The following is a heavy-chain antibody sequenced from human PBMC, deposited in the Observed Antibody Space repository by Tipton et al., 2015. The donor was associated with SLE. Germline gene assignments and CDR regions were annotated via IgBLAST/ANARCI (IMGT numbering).Heavy chain of an antibody. CDR3: ARGGCSGRSCYPYYYGMDV. CDR1: GDSISTFQ. CDR2: VQTSGTT. Sequence: TLSLTCNVSGDSISTFQWIWIRQPAGKGLEWIGHVQTSGTTNYNPSLKSRVSISVDTSKKHFSLKLNSVTAADTAVYYCARGGCSGRSCYPYYYGMDVWGPGTTVTVSS. J-gene: IGHJ6*02. V-gene: IGHV4-4*07. D-gene: IGHD2-15*01.